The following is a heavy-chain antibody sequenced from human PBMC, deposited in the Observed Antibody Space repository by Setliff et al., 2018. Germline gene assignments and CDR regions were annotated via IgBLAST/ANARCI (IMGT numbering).Heavy chain of an antibody. CDR2: ISYDGGKT. CDR1: GFTFSTYS. CDR3: ARDQFRNSGCLYS. Sequence: GGSLRLSCTASGFTFSTYSMHWVRQAPGRGLEWVAVISYDGGKTYHADSVKGRFTIFRDNSKNTLYLQMSSLRADDTAMYYCARDQFRNSGCLYSWGQGTLVTVSS. J-gene: IGHJ5*02. V-gene: IGHV3-30-3*01. D-gene: IGHD1-7*01.